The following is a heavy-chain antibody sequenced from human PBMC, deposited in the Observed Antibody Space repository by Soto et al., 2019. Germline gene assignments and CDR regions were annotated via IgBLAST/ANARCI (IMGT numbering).Heavy chain of an antibody. J-gene: IGHJ5*02. D-gene: IGHD6-13*01. CDR2: ISGSGGST. Sequence: GGSLRLSCAASGFTFSSYAMSWVRQAPGKGLEWVSAISGSGGSTYYADSVKGRFTISRDNSKNTLYLQMNSLRAEDTAVYYCAKHDRGGSSWYADWFDPWGQGTLGTVS. CDR3: AKHDRGGSSWYADWFDP. CDR1: GFTFSSYA. V-gene: IGHV3-23*01.